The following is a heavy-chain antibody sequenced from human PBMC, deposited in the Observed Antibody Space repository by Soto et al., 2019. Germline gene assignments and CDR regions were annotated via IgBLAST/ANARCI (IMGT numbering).Heavy chain of an antibody. J-gene: IGHJ6*02. CDR2: ISYDGSNK. Sequence: GGSLRLSCAASGFTFSSYGMHWVRQAPGKGLEWVAVISYDGSNKYYADSVKGRFTISRDNSKNTLYLQMNSLRAEDTAVYYCARGAQYSNYYYYYGMDVWGQGTTVTVSS. CDR1: GFTFSSYG. CDR3: ARGAQYSNYYYYYGMDV. D-gene: IGHD4-4*01. V-gene: IGHV3-30*03.